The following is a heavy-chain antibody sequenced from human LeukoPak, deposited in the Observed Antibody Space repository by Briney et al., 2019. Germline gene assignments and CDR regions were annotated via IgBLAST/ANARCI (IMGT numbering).Heavy chain of an antibody. J-gene: IGHJ4*02. CDR1: GGSISSHY. CDR2: IYYSGST. CDR3: ARAIVVVPAATYYFDY. D-gene: IGHD2-2*01. Sequence: SETLSLTCTVSGGSISSHYWSWIRQPPGKGLEWIGYIYYSGSTNYNPSLKSRVTISVDTSKNQFSLKLSSVTAADTAVYYCARAIVVVPAATYYFDYWGQGTLATVSS. V-gene: IGHV4-59*11.